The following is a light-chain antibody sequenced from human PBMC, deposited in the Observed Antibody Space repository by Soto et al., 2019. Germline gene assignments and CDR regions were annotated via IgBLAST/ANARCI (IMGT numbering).Light chain of an antibody. J-gene: IGKJ1*01. V-gene: IGKV3-15*01. CDR1: QSVSSN. CDR3: QQYNNWPRT. Sequence: EIVMTQSPATLSVSPGERATISCRASQSVSSNLAWYQQKPGQAPRLLIYGASTRATGIPARFSGSGSGTEFTFTFSSLQSEDFAVYYCQQYNNWPRTFGQGTKVDIK. CDR2: GAS.